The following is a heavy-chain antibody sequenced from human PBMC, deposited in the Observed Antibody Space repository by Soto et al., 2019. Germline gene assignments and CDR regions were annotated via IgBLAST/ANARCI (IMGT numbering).Heavy chain of an antibody. D-gene: IGHD2-2*02. J-gene: IGHJ6*03. Sequence: KASETLSLTCAVYGGSFSGYYWSWIRQPPGKGLEWIGEINHSGSTNYNPSLKSRVTISVDTSKNQFSLKLSSVTAADTAVYYCARDSPIWDYYYYMDVWGKGTTVTVSS. V-gene: IGHV4-34*01. CDR1: GGSFSGYY. CDR2: INHSGST. CDR3: ARDSPIWDYYYYMDV.